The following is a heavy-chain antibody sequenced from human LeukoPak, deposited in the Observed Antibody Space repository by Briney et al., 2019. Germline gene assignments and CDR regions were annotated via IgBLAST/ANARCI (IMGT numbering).Heavy chain of an antibody. CDR2: IYYSGST. Sequence: SETLSLTCTVSGVSITNYYWSWIRQPPGKGLEWIGYIYYSGSTNYNPSLKSRVTISVDTSKNQFSLKLSSVTAADTAVYYCARDLHALWWYFDLWGRGTLVTVSS. J-gene: IGHJ2*01. D-gene: IGHD3-16*01. CDR3: ARDLHALWWYFDL. CDR1: GVSITNYY. V-gene: IGHV4-59*01.